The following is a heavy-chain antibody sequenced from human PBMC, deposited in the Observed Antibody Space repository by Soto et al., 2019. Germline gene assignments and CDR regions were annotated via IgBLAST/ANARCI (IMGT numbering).Heavy chain of an antibody. Sequence: GGSLRLSCSASVFSFSSYSMNWVRQAPGKGLEWVSSISSSSSYIYYADSVKGRFTISRDNAKNSLYLQMNSLRAEDTAVYYCARSLWAYGSGGGAVKYYYYGMDVWGQGT. CDR2: ISSSSSYI. CDR1: VFSFSSYS. CDR3: ARSLWAYGSGGGAVKYYYYGMDV. V-gene: IGHV3-21*01. D-gene: IGHD3-10*01. J-gene: IGHJ6*02.